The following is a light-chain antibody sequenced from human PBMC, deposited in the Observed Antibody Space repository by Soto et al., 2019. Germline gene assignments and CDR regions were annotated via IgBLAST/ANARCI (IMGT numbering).Light chain of an antibody. CDR1: QDITNF. J-gene: IGKJ5*01. CDR3: QQYDILTT. CDR2: AAS. Sequence: DIPMTQSPSSLSASIGDRVTITCQARQDITNFLNWYQQTPGKAPKLLIYAASNLETGVPSRFSGSGSGTDFTFTISSLQSEDIATYYCQQYDILTTFGQGTRLEIK. V-gene: IGKV1-33*01.